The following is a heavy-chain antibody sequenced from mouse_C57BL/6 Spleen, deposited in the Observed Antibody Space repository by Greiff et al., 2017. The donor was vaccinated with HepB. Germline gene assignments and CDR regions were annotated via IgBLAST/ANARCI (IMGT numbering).Heavy chain of an antibody. CDR2: IYPRDGST. D-gene: IGHD2-4*01. Sequence: VKLVESGPELVKPGASVKLSCKASGYTFTSYDINWVKQRPGQGLEWIGWIYPRDGSTKYNEKFKGKATLTVDTSSSTAYMELHSLTSEDSAVYFCARSLYYDYDWFAYWGQGTLVTVSA. J-gene: IGHJ3*01. CDR1: GYTFTSYD. V-gene: IGHV1-85*01. CDR3: ARSLYYDYDWFAY.